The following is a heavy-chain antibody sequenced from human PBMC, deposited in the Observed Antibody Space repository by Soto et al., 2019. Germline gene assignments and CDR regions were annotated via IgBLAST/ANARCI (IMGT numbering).Heavy chain of an antibody. CDR2: ITSSSGSTM. Sequence: PTGSLTLGITASEFPLSSNGMNWVRQAPRKGLEWISYITSSSGSTMYYADSVKGRFTISRDNAKNSLYLQMDSLRAEDTAVYYCARDRGRYYGSGDNWFDPWGQGTLVTVS. CDR3: ARDRGRYYGSGDNWFDP. V-gene: IGHV3-48*04. CDR1: EFPLSSNG. D-gene: IGHD3-10*01. J-gene: IGHJ5*02.